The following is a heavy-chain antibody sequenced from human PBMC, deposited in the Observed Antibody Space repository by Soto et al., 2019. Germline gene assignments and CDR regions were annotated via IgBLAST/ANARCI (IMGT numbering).Heavy chain of an antibody. CDR2: IWYDGSNK. V-gene: IGHV3-33*01. Sequence: QVQLVESGGGVVQPGRSLRLSCAASGFTFSSYGMHWVRQAPGKGLEWVAVIWYDGSNKYYADAVKGGFTISRDNSKNTLYLKMNSLRAEDTDVYYCASPASNDAFDIWGQGTMVTVSS. CDR3: ASPASNDAFDI. J-gene: IGHJ3*02. CDR1: GFTFSSYG.